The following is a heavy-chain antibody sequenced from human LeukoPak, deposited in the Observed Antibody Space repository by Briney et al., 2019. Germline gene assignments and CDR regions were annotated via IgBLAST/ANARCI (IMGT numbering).Heavy chain of an antibody. CDR2: IKTDGSST. CDR1: GINFKSFG. D-gene: IGHD5-18*01. Sequence: GGSLRLSCAASGINFKSFGMNWVRQIPGKGLVWVSRIKTDGSSTSYADSVKGRFTISRDIAKNTLYLQMNSLRAEDTAVYYCARETATFDYWGQGTPVTVSS. V-gene: IGHV3-74*01. J-gene: IGHJ4*02. CDR3: ARETATFDY.